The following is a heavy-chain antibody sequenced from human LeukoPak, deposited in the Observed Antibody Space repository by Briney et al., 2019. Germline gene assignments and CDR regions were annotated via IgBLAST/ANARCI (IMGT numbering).Heavy chain of an antibody. V-gene: IGHV1-18*01. CDR2: ISAYDGNT. CDR3: ARDPSEWEQILHY. J-gene: IGHJ4*02. Sequence: ASVKVSCKASGLTFSNYGITWVRQAPGQGLEWVGWISAYDGNTNYAQKFQGRVTMTTDSSTSTAHMELRSLRYDDTAVYYCARDPSEWEQILHYWGQGTLVTVSS. CDR1: GLTFSNYG. D-gene: IGHD1-26*01.